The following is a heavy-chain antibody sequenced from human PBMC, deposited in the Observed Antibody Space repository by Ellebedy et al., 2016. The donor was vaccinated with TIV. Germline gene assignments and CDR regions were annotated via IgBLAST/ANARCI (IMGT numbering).Heavy chain of an antibody. CDR1: GFIFSSYD. CDR2: IGTAGDT. V-gene: IGHV3-13*01. J-gene: IGHJ2*01. Sequence: GESLKISXAASGFIFSSYDMHWVRQPTGKGLEWVSGIGTAGDTYYPGSVKGRFTISRENDKNSLDLQMNSLRAGDTAVYYCARAVWGAGSYDWYFDLWGRGTLVTVSP. CDR3: ARAVWGAGSYDWYFDL. D-gene: IGHD3-10*01.